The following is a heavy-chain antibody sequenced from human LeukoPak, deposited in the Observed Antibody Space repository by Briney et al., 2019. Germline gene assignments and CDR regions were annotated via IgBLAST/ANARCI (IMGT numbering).Heavy chain of an antibody. J-gene: IGHJ4*02. CDR1: GFTFSNAW. V-gene: IGHV3-15*01. Sequence: GGSLRLSCVASGFTFSNAWMSWVRQAPGKGLEWVGRIKSKTNGGTTDYAAPVKGRFTISRDDSKNTLYLQMNSLRAEDTAVYYCATHNRGGYNYYFDYWGQGTLVTVSS. CDR2: IKSKTNGGTT. D-gene: IGHD5-24*01. CDR3: ATHNRGGYNYYFDY.